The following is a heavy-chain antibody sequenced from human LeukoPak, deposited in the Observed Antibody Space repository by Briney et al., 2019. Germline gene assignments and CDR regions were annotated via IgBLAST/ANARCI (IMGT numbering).Heavy chain of an antibody. D-gene: IGHD3-22*01. CDR2: FSSCGSTI. CDR3: ARDTNYYDSSGDAFVY. V-gene: IGHV3-48*03. CDR1: GFIFSSYE. Sequence: PGGSLRLSCAASGFIFSSYEMNWVRQAPGKGLVGVSYFSSCGSTIFYADSVKGRFTISRDNAKTSLYLQMNSLRAEDTAVYYCARDTNYYDSSGDAFVYWGQGTLVTVSS. J-gene: IGHJ4*02.